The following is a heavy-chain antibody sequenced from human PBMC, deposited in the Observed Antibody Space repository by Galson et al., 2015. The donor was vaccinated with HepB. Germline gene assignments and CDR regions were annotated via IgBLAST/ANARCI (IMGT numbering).Heavy chain of an antibody. CDR1: GFTFSSYS. V-gene: IGHV3-21*01. CDR3: ARDRDSSSSGIWFDP. Sequence: SLRLSCAASGFTFSSYSMNWVRQAPGKGLEWVSSISSSSSYIYYADSVKGRFTISRDNSKNSLYLQMNSLRAEDTAVYYCARDRDSSSSGIWFDPWVQGTLVTVSS. J-gene: IGHJ5*02. CDR2: ISSSSSYI. D-gene: IGHD6-6*01.